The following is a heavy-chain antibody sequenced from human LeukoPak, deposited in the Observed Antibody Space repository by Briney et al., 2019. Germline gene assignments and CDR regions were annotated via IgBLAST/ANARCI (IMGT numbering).Heavy chain of an antibody. D-gene: IGHD4-17*01. CDR1: GFTFSSYA. V-gene: IGHV4-31*02. CDR3: ARTTHYYFDY. Sequence: LRLSCAASGFTFSSYAMSWIRQHPGKGLEWIGYIYYSGSTYYNPSLKSRVTISVDTSKNQSSLKLSSVTAADTAVYYCARTTHYYFDYWGQGTLVTVSS. CDR2: IYYSGST. J-gene: IGHJ4*02.